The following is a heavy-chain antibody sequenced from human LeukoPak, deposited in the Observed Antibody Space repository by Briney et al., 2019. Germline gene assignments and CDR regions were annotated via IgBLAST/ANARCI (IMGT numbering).Heavy chain of an antibody. D-gene: IGHD2-2*01. CDR2: IYYSGST. Sequence: SETLSLTCTVSGGSVSSGSYYWSWIRQPPGKGLEWIGYIYYSGSTNYNPSLKSRVTISADTSKNQFSLKLSSVTAADTAVYYCARGVDVVVPAEPVFDYWGQGTLVTVSS. CDR1: GGSVSSGSYY. CDR3: ARGVDVVVPAEPVFDY. V-gene: IGHV4-61*01. J-gene: IGHJ4*02.